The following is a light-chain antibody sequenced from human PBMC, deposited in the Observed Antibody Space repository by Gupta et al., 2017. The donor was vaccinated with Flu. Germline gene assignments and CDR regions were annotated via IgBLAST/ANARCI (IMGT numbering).Light chain of an antibody. Sequence: DIVMAQSPDSLAVSLGERATINCKSSQNVLYRATNKNYFAWYQQKPGQPPKLLISWASIRESGVPDRFSGSGSGTDFTLTISSLQAEDVAVYFCQQYYSIPPTFGGGTKLEIK. CDR1: QNVLYRATNKNY. V-gene: IGKV4-1*01. CDR2: WAS. J-gene: IGKJ4*01. CDR3: QQYYSIPPT.